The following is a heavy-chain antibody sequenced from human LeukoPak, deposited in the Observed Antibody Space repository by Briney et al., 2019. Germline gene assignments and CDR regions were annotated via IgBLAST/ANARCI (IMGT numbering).Heavy chain of an antibody. J-gene: IGHJ5*02. CDR3: ARDVISRLDP. D-gene: IGHD3-16*02. CDR2: ISYDGSNK. CDR1: GFTFSSYA. V-gene: IGHV3-30-3*01. Sequence: PGGSLRLSCAASGFTFSSYAMHWVRQAPGKGLEWVAVISYDGSNKYYADSEKGRFTISRDNSKNTLYLQMNSLRAEDTAVYYCARDVISRLDPWGQGTLVTVSS.